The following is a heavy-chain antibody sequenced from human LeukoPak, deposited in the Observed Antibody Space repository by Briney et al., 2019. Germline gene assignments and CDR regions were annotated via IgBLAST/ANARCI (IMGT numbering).Heavy chain of an antibody. Sequence: SGPTLVNPTQTLTLTCTFSGFSLSTSGMCVSWIRQPPGKALEGLALIDWDDDKYYSTSLKTRLTISKDTSKNQVVLTMTNMDPVDTASYYCARIRDYYDSGSYFDYWGQGTLVTVSS. CDR2: IDWDDDK. V-gene: IGHV2-70*01. CDR1: GFSLSTSGMC. J-gene: IGHJ4*02. CDR3: ARIRDYYDSGSYFDY. D-gene: IGHD3-10*01.